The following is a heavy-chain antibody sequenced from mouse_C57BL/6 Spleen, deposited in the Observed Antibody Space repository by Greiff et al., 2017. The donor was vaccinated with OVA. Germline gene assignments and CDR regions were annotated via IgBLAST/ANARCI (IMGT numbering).Heavy chain of an antibody. CDR2: IYPGDGDT. Sequence: QVQLQQSGPELVKPGASVKISCKASGYAFSSSWMNWVKQRPGKGLEWIGRIYPGDGDTNYNGKFKGKATLTADKSSSTAYMQLSSLTSEDAAVYFCARNGVDYAMDDWGQGTSVTVSS. D-gene: IGHD1-1*01. CDR3: ARNGVDYAMDD. V-gene: IGHV1-82*01. CDR1: GYAFSSSW. J-gene: IGHJ4*01.